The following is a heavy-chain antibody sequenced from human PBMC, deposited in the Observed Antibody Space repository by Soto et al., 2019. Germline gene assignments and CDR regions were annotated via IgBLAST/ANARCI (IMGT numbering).Heavy chain of an antibody. D-gene: IGHD3-22*01. CDR3: ARHYYDGSGYYLFDY. J-gene: IGHJ4*02. Sequence: SGPTLVNPTQTLTLTCTFSGFSLSTIGVRVTWIRQPPGKALEWLARIDWDDDKFYSTSLKTRLTISKDTSKNQVVLTMTNMDPVGTATYYCARHYYDGSGYYLFDYWGQGTLVTVSS. CDR1: GFSLSTIGVR. V-gene: IGHV2-70*04. CDR2: IDWDDDK.